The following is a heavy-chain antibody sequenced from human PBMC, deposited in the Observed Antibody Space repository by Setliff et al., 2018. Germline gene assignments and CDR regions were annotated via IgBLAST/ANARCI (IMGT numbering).Heavy chain of an antibody. Sequence: SETLSLTCAVYGGSFSTYYWIWIRQPPGKGLEWIGEINHSGSTNYNPSLKSRVTISVDTSKNQVSLKLSSVTAADTAVYYCALDYGIDAFDIWGQGTMVTVSS. CDR2: INHSGST. D-gene: IGHD3-16*01. J-gene: IGHJ3*02. V-gene: IGHV4-34*01. CDR1: GGSFSTYY. CDR3: ALDYGIDAFDI.